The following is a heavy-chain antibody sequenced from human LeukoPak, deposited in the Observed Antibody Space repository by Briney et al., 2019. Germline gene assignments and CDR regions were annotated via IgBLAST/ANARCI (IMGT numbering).Heavy chain of an antibody. CDR2: INPNSGGT. D-gene: IGHD1-7*01. CDR1: GYTFTGYY. Sequence: ASVKVSCKASGYTFTGYYMHWVRQAPGQGLEWMGWINPNSGGTNYAQKFQGRVTMTRDTSISTAYMELSRLRSDDTAVYYCARARHWNYVETIDYWGQGTLVTVSS. J-gene: IGHJ4*02. CDR3: ARARHWNYVETIDY. V-gene: IGHV1-2*02.